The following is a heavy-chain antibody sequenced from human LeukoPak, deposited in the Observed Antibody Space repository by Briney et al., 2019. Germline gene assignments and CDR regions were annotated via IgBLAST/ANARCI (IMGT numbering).Heavy chain of an antibody. CDR2: IYYSGST. J-gene: IGHJ4*02. Sequence: SETLPLTCTVSGGSISSSNHYWGRIRQPPGKGLEWIGSIYYSGSTYYNPSLKSRVTISVDTSKNQFSLKLSSVTAADTAVYYCARHRGYYGSGSKVDYWGQGTLVTVSS. V-gene: IGHV4-39*01. CDR1: GGSISSSNHY. CDR3: ARHRGYYGSGSKVDY. D-gene: IGHD3-10*01.